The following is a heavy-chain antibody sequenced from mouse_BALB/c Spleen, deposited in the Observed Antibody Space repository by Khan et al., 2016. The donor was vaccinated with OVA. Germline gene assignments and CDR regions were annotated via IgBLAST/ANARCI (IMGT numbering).Heavy chain of an antibody. CDR2: VNPNNGGT. CDR3: AIYHGYFDV. CDR1: GYSFTGYN. Sequence: EVQLQESGPELEKPGASVKISCKAFGYSFTGYNMNWVKQSNGKSLEWIGRVNPNNGGTSYNQKFKGKAILTVDKSSNTAYMELRSLTSEDSAVYSCAIYHGYFDVWGAGTTVTVSS. J-gene: IGHJ1*01. V-gene: IGHV1-18*01.